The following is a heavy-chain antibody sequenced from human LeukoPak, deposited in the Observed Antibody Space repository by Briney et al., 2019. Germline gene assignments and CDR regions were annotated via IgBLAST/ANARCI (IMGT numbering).Heavy chain of an antibody. J-gene: IGHJ6*03. CDR1: GGSISSYY. CDR2: IYTSGST. Sequence: SETLSLTCTVSGGSISSYYWSWIRQPAGKGLEWIGRIYTSGSTNYNPSLKSRVTMSVDTSKNQFSLKLSSVTAADTAVYYCARDLYDFKYYYYYYMDVWGKGTTVTVSS. V-gene: IGHV4-4*07. D-gene: IGHD5/OR15-5a*01. CDR3: ARDLYDFKYYYYYYMDV.